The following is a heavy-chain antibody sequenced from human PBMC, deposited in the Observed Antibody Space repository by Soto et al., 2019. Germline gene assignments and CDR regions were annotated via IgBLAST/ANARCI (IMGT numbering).Heavy chain of an antibody. J-gene: IGHJ3*02. D-gene: IGHD1-1*01. Sequence: SETLSLTCAVSGGSISSGGYSWSWIRQPPGKGLEWIGYIYHSGSTYYNPSLKSRVTISVDRSKNQFSLKLSSVTAADTAVYYCAREMATTFDPFDIWGQGTMVPVSS. CDR1: GGSISSGGYS. CDR2: IYHSGST. V-gene: IGHV4-30-2*01. CDR3: AREMATTFDPFDI.